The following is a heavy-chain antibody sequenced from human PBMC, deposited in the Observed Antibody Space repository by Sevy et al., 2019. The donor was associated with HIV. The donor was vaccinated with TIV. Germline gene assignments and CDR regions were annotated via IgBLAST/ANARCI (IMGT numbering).Heavy chain of an antibody. J-gene: IGHJ4*02. Sequence: GGSLRLSCAASGFTFSSYAMSWVRQAPGKGLEWVSAISGSGGSTYYADSVKGRFTISRDNSKNTLYLQMNSLGAEDTAVYYCAKGGLRYFDWLGYYWGQGTLVTVSS. V-gene: IGHV3-23*01. CDR1: GFTFSSYA. CDR2: ISGSGGST. CDR3: AKGGLRYFDWLGYY. D-gene: IGHD3-9*01.